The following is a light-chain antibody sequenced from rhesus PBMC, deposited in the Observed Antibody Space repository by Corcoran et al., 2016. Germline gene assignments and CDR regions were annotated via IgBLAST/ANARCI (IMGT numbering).Light chain of an antibody. CDR2: WAS. CDR3: QQYYTSPFS. V-gene: IGKV4-1*01. Sequence: DIVMTQSPDSLAVSLGERVTINCKSSQSLLYFSNNKNYLAWYQQKPGQAPRLLLSWASTRESGVSDRFSGGGSGTDFTLTVRGLQADDVAVYYCQQYYTSPFSFGQVTKVEIK. J-gene: IGKJ2*01. CDR1: QSLLYFSNNKNY.